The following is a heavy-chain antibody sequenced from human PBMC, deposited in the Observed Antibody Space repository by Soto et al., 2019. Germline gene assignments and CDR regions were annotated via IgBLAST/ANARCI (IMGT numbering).Heavy chain of an antibody. V-gene: IGHV4-30-4*01. J-gene: IGHJ4*02. D-gene: IGHD5-18*01. Sequence: SETLSLTCTVSGGSISSGDYYWSWIRQPPGKGLEWIGYIYYSGSTYYNPSLKSRVTISVDTSKNQFSLKLSSVTAADTAVYYCARVIVDTAMVTIFDYWGQGTLVTVSS. CDR1: GGSISSGDYY. CDR2: IYYSGST. CDR3: ARVIVDTAMVTIFDY.